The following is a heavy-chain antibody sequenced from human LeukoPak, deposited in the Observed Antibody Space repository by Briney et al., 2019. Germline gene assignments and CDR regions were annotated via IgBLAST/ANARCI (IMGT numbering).Heavy chain of an antibody. CDR2: INNRGNT. D-gene: IGHD3-10*01. CDR3: ASAYCCGSGNYDY. J-gene: IGHJ4*01. Sequence: GGSLRLSCAASGFTFSSYEMNWVRQAPGKGLEWVSIINNRGNTNHADSVKGRFAISRSKSKNSLFLQMNSLRAEDTAVYYCASAYCCGSGNYDYWGHGTLVTVSS. V-gene: IGHV3-66*01. CDR1: GFTFSSYE.